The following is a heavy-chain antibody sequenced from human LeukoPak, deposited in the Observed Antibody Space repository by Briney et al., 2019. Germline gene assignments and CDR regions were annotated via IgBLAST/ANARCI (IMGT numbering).Heavy chain of an antibody. D-gene: IGHD4/OR15-4a*01. CDR2: IYSDNT. V-gene: IGHV3-53*01. J-gene: IGHJ4*02. CDR3: ARRAGAYSHPYDY. Sequence: GGTLRLSCAASGFTFSTYGMSWVRQAPGKGLEWVSFIYSDNTHYSDSVKGRFTISRDNSKNTLYLQMNSLRAEDTAVYYCARRAGAYSHPYDYWGQGTLVTVSS. CDR1: GFTFSTYG.